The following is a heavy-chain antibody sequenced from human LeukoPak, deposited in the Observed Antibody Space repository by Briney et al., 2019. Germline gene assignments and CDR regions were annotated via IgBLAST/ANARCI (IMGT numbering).Heavy chain of an antibody. CDR1: GFTFSSSA. CDR2: ISNNGGYT. V-gene: IGHV3-23*01. Sequence: PGGSLRLSCAASGFTFSSSAMSWVRQAPGKGLEWVSAISNNGGYTYYADSVKGRFTISRDNSKNTLYLQMNSLRAEDTAVYYCAKDGGSYYGFDYWGQGTLVTVSS. CDR3: AKDGGSYYGFDY. D-gene: IGHD1-26*01. J-gene: IGHJ4*02.